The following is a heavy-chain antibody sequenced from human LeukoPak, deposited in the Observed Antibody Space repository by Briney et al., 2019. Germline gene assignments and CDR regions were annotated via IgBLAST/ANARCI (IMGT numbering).Heavy chain of an antibody. CDR1: GGTFSSYT. V-gene: IGHV1-69*04. CDR3: ARDGNSSPEDFDY. J-gene: IGHJ4*02. CDR2: IIPILGIA. Sequence: SVKVSCKASGGTFSSYTISWVRQAPGQGLEWMGRIIPILGIANYAQKFQGRVTITADKSTSTAYMEPSSLRSEETAVYYCARDGNSSPEDFDYWGQGTLVTVSS. D-gene: IGHD4-23*01.